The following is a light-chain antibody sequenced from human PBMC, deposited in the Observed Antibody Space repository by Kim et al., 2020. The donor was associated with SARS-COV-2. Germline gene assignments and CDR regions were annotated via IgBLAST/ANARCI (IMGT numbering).Light chain of an antibody. Sequence: KTGTDAGTGSSGSIASNDVQWYKQRPGSAPTTVIYEDNQRPSGVPDRFSGSIDSSSNSASLTISGLKTEDEADYYCQSYDSSNHWVFGGGTQLTVL. J-gene: IGLJ3*02. CDR2: EDN. V-gene: IGLV6-57*02. CDR1: SGSIASND. CDR3: QSYDSSNHWV.